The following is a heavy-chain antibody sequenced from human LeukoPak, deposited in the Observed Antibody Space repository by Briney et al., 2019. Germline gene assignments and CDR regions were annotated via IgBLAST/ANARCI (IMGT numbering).Heavy chain of an antibody. CDR2: ISASGST. CDR1: GFSFSSYA. V-gene: IGHV3-23*01. J-gene: IGHJ4*02. D-gene: IGHD2-15*01. Sequence: AGGSLRLSCAVSGFSFSSYAMSWVRQAPGKGLEWVSLISASGSTYYADSVKGRFTISRDNTKNTLSLQMNSLRAEDAAVYYCAKRGEGYCSGSSCYNPPNIDYWGQGTLVIVSS. CDR3: AKRGEGYCSGSSCYNPPNIDY.